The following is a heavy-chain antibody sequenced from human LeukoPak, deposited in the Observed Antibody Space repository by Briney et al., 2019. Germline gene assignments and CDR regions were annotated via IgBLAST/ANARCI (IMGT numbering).Heavy chain of an antibody. V-gene: IGHV4-39*01. CDR2: IYYSGST. Sequence: SETLSLTCTVSGGSISSSSYYWGWIRQPPGKGLEWIGSIYYSGSTYYNPSLKSRVTIRVDTSKNQFSLKLSSVTAADTAVYYCARRATAGDYVGWFDPWGQGTLVTVSS. CDR3: ARRATAGDYVGWFDP. CDR1: GGSISSSSYY. J-gene: IGHJ5*02. D-gene: IGHD4-17*01.